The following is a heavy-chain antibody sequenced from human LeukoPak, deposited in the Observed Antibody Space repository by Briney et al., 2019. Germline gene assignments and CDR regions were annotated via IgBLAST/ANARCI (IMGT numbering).Heavy chain of an antibody. D-gene: IGHD2-15*01. CDR1: GYTFTNYY. Sequence: ASVKVSCKASGYTFTNYYTHWMRQAPGQGLEWMGIINPSGGSTSYAQKFQGRVTMNRDTSTSTVYMELSSLRSEDTAVYYCAGAVVAEQKGGFDYWGQGTLVTVSS. J-gene: IGHJ4*02. CDR3: AGAVVAEQKGGFDY. CDR2: INPSGGST. V-gene: IGHV1-46*01.